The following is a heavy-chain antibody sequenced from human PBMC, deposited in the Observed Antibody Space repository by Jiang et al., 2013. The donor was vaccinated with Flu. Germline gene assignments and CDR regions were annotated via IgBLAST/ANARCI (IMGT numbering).Heavy chain of an antibody. D-gene: IGHD1-26*01. CDR1: GASFIRGSYY. V-gene: IGHV4-61*02. CDR2: IYSSGST. CDR3: ARDQISGSYPDAFDI. J-gene: IGHJ3*02. Sequence: YGSGLVKPSQTLSLTCTVSGASFIRGSYYWSWIRQPAGKGLEWIGRIYSSGSTDYNPSLKSRVTISVDPSKNQISLRLTSVTAADSAMYYCARDQISGSYPDAFDIWGQGTMVTVSS.